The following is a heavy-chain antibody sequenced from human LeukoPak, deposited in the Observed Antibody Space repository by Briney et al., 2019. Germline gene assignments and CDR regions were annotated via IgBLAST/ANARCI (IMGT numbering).Heavy chain of an antibody. CDR3: ARDKNGWRYFDY. CDR2: IYSGGNT. V-gene: IGHV3-66*01. CDR1: GFTVSSSY. D-gene: IGHD5-24*01. Sequence: LPGGSLRLSCAASGFTVSSSYMTWVRQAPGKGLEWVSIIYSGGNTYYADSVKGRFTISRDNSKNTLYLQMNSLRAEDTAVYYCARDKNGWRYFDYWGQGTLVTVSS. J-gene: IGHJ4*02.